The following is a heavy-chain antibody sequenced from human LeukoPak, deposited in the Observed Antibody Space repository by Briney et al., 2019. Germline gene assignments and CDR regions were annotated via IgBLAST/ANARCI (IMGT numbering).Heavy chain of an antibody. CDR3: AKEARGSGTLYLDY. Sequence: PGGSLRLSCAASGISFSSNAMSWVRQAPGKGQEWVSAISGSGGSTKYADSVKGRFTISRGNSKNTLYLQMNSLRAEDTAVYYCAKEARGSGTLYLDYWGQGTLVTVSS. J-gene: IGHJ4*02. CDR2: ISGSGGST. CDR1: GISFSSNA. D-gene: IGHD3-10*01. V-gene: IGHV3-23*01.